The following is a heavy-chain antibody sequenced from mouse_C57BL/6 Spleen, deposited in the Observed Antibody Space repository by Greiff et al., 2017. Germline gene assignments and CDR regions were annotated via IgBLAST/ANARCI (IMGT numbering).Heavy chain of an antibody. V-gene: IGHV1-52*01. D-gene: IGHD1-1*01. CDR2: IDPSDSET. J-gene: IGHJ2*01. CDR1: GYTFTSSW. CDR3: ARWDTTVVPYFGY. Sequence: QVQLQQPGAELVRPGSSVKLSCKASGYTFTSSWMHWVKQRPIQGLEWIGNIDPSDSETHYNQKFKDKATLTGDKSSSTAYMQLSSLTSEDSAVYYCARWDTTVVPYFGYWGQGTTLTVSS.